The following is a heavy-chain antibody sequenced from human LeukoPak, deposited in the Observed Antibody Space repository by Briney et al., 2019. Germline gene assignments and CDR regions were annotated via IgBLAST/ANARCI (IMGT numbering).Heavy chain of an antibody. Sequence: GASVNVSCKASGYTFTGYYMHWVRQAPGQGLEWMGWINPSSGGTNYTQKFQGRVTMTRDTSISTAYMELSRLRSDDTAVYYCARVTGDYVLDWFDPWGQGTLVTVSS. CDR1: GYTFTGYY. V-gene: IGHV1-2*02. CDR2: INPSSGGT. D-gene: IGHD4-17*01. J-gene: IGHJ5*02. CDR3: ARVTGDYVLDWFDP.